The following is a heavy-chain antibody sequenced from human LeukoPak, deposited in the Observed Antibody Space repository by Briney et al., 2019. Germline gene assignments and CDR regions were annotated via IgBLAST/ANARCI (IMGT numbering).Heavy chain of an antibody. CDR2: IHHIGST. Sequence: SGTLSLTCAVSGGSISSSNWWSWVRQPPGKGLEWIGEIHHIGSTNYNPSLKSRVTISVDTSKNQFSLKLSSVTAADTAVYYCARLETSSGSLSYFDYWGQGTLVTVSS. J-gene: IGHJ4*02. V-gene: IGHV4-4*02. CDR1: GGSISSSNW. D-gene: IGHD6-19*01. CDR3: ARLETSSGSLSYFDY.